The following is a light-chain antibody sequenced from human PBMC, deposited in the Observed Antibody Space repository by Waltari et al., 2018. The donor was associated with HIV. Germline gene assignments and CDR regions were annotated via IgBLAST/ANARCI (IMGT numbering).Light chain of an antibody. CDR3: QHYNDWPPLT. J-gene: IGKJ4*01. Sequence: EIVMTQSPATLSVSPGERATLPCRASQSVSSNLAWYQQKPGQPPRLLIYGASIRATGIPARFSGSGSGTEFTLTISSLQSEDFAVFYCQHYNDWPPLTFGGGTKVEI. CDR1: QSVSSN. V-gene: IGKV3-15*01. CDR2: GAS.